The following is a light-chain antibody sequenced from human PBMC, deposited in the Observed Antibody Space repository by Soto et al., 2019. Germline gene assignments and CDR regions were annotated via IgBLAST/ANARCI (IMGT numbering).Light chain of an antibody. CDR3: QSYDSRLTAYV. J-gene: IGLJ1*01. Sequence: QSALTQPPSVSGAPGQRVTISCTGSSSSIGAGYDVHWYHQLPGAAPKLLVSGNTNRPSGVPDRFSASKSGTSASLAITGLQTEDEAQYYCQSYDSRLTAYVFGTGTKLTVL. CDR1: SSSIGAGYD. CDR2: GNT. V-gene: IGLV1-40*01.